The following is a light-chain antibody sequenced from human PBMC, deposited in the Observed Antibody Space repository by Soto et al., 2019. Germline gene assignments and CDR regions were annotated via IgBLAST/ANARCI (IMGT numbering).Light chain of an antibody. CDR2: GAS. CDR1: RTIMNN. CDR3: QQYDNWPPLT. J-gene: IGKJ4*01. Sequence: IVLTQSPGTLSLSPGERATLSCRTSRTIMNNLAWYKPQPGQAPRLLIYGASTRAAGIPARFSGSGFGTEFTLTISSLQSEDFALYYCQQYDNWPPLTFGGGTKVDIK. V-gene: IGKV3-15*01.